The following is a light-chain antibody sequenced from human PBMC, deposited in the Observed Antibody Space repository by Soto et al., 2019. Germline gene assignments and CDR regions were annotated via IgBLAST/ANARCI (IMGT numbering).Light chain of an antibody. CDR2: DVS. J-gene: IGKJ2*01. Sequence: DIQMTQSPSTLSAPVGDRVSITCRASQSIDTYLAWYQQKPGKAPKVLMYDVSSLGSGVPSRFSGSGSGTEFTLTISSLQPDDFATYYCQQYSTFSTFGQGTKLEIK. CDR3: QQYSTFST. V-gene: IGKV1-5*01. CDR1: QSIDTY.